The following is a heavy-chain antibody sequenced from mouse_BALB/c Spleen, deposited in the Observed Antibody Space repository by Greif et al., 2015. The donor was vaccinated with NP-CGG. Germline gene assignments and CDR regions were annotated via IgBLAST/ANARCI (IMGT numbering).Heavy chain of an antibody. CDR2: ISSGGST. Sequence: EVNVVDSGGGLVKPGGSLKLSCAASGFTFSSYAKSWVRQTPEKRLEWVASISSGGSTYYPDSVKGRFTISRDNARNILYLQMSSLRSEDTAMYYCARDLTAAFAYWGQGTLVTVSA. V-gene: IGHV5-6-5*01. D-gene: IGHD1-2*01. CDR3: ARDLTAAFAY. J-gene: IGHJ3*01. CDR1: GFTFSSYA.